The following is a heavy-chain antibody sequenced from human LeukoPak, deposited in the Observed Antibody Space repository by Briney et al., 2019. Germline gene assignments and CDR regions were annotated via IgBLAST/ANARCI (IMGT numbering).Heavy chain of an antibody. Sequence: SETLSLTCTVSGGSISSSGYYWSWIRQHPGKGLEWIGYIFYSGSTNYNPSLKIRLSISVDTDENQFSLRLRSVTAADTAVYYCARGVGYCSGGTCYSYYYGMDVWGQGTTVTVSS. V-gene: IGHV4-31*03. J-gene: IGHJ6*02. CDR3: ARGVGYCSGGTCYSYYYGMDV. D-gene: IGHD2-15*01. CDR2: IFYSGST. CDR1: GGSISSSGYY.